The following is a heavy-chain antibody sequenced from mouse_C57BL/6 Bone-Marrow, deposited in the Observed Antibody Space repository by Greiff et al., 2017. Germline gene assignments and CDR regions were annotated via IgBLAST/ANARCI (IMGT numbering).Heavy chain of an antibody. V-gene: IGHV5-16*01. J-gene: IGHJ2*01. CDR1: GFTFSDYY. Sequence: EVHLVESEGGLVQPGSSMKLSCTASGFTFSDYYMAWVRQVPEKGLEWVANINYDGSSTYYLDSLKSRFIISRDNAKNILYLQMSSLKSEDTATYYCARGGDNHYFDYWGQGTTLTVSS. CDR2: INYDGSST. CDR3: ARGGDNHYFDY. D-gene: IGHD1-3*01.